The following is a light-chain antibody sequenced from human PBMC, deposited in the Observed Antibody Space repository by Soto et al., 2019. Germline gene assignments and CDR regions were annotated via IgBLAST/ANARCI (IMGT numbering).Light chain of an antibody. Sequence: QSALTQPASVSGSPGQSITISCTGTSSDVGGYNYVSWYQQHPGKAPKLMIYDVSNRPSGVSNRFFGSKSGNTASLTISGLQAEDEADYYCSSYTSSTVVFGGGTQLTVL. J-gene: IGLJ2*01. CDR3: SSYTSSTVV. CDR1: SSDVGGYNY. CDR2: DVS. V-gene: IGLV2-14*01.